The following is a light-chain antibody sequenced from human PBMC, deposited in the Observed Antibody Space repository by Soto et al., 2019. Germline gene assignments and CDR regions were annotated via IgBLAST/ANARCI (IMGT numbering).Light chain of an antibody. CDR3: QQRSNWLLT. CDR2: DKS. Sequence: EIVLTQSPATLSLSPGERATLSCRASQSVSSYLAWFQQKPGQAPRLLIYDKSNRATGIPAGFSGSGSGTDFTLTISSLEPEDFAVYNCQQRSNWLLTFGGGTKVEIK. V-gene: IGKV3-11*01. J-gene: IGKJ4*01. CDR1: QSVSSY.